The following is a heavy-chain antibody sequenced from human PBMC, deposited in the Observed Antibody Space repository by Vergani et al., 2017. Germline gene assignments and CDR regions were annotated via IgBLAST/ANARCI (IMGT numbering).Heavy chain of an antibody. D-gene: IGHD1-26*01. Sequence: QITLKESGPTLVKPTQTLTLTCTFSGFSLSTIGVGVGWIRQPPGKALEWLALIYWNDDKRYSPSLKSRLTITKDTSKNQVVLTMTNMDPVDTATYYCAKWELDYYYYYYMDVWGKGTTVTVSS. V-gene: IGHV2-5*01. J-gene: IGHJ6*03. CDR1: GFSLSTIGVG. CDR2: IYWNDDK. CDR3: AKWELDYYYYYYMDV.